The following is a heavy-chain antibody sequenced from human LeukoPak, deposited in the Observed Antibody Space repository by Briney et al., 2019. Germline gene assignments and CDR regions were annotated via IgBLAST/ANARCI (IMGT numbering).Heavy chain of an antibody. CDR3: ARDSTYCSSSNCYVWDAFDI. J-gene: IGHJ3*02. V-gene: IGHV3-21*01. CDR1: GFTFSTYS. Sequence: GGSLRLSCAASGFTFSTYSMNWVRQAPGKGLEWVSSISRSSSHIYYADSVKGRFTISRDNAKSSLYLLMNSLRAEDTAVYYCARDSTYCSSSNCYVWDAFDIWGHGTMVTVSS. D-gene: IGHD2-2*01. CDR2: ISRSSSHI.